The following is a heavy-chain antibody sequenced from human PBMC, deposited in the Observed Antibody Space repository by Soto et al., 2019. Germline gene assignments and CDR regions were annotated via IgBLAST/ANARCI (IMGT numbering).Heavy chain of an antibody. Sequence: QVQLQESGPGLVKPSQTLSLTCTVSGGSISSGDYYWSWIRQPPGKGLEWIGYLYYSGSTYYNPSLKRRVTISVDPSTNQFSLKLSSVTAADTAVYYCARVPTGGGIAVAGTDYWGQGTLVTVSS. V-gene: IGHV4-30-4*01. CDR2: LYYSGST. CDR1: GGSISSGDYY. J-gene: IGHJ4*02. D-gene: IGHD6-19*01. CDR3: ARVPTGGGIAVAGTDY.